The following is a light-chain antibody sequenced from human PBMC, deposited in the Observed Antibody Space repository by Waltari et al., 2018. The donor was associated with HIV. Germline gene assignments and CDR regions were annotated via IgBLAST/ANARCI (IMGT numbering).Light chain of an antibody. V-gene: IGLV3-19*01. CDR1: SLRSYY. CDR2: GKN. CDR3: NSRDTSGNHQV. J-gene: IGLJ2*01. Sequence: SSELTQDPAVSVALGQTVRLTCQGDSLRSYYASWYQQKPGQAPVLVIYGKNTRPSGIPDRFAASSSGTTASLTISGAQAEDEADYYCNSRDTSGNHQVFGGGTTLTVI.